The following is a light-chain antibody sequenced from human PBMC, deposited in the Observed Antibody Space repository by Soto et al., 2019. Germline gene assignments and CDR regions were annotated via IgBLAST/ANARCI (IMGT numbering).Light chain of an antibody. V-gene: IGLV1-44*01. Sequence: QSVLTQPPSASGTPGQRGTIACSGSSSNIGSNTVNWYQQLPGTAPKLLVYSNNQRPSGVPDRFSGSKSGTSASLAISGLQSEDEADYYCEAWHDSLKGVFGGGTKLTLL. CDR1: SSNIGSNT. CDR2: SNN. J-gene: IGLJ2*01. CDR3: EAWHDSLKGV.